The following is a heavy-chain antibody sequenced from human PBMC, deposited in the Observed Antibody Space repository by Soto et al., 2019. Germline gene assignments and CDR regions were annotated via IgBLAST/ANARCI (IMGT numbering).Heavy chain of an antibody. CDR1: GFTFSSYA. D-gene: IGHD6-13*01. CDR2: ISYDGSNK. CDR3: ARDRLKDIAAAGPFDY. Sequence: GGSLRLSCAASGFTFSSYAMHWVRQAPGKGLEWVAVISYDGSNKYYADSVKGRFTISRDNSKNTLYLQMNSLRAEDTAVYYCARDRLKDIAAAGPFDYWGQGTLVTVSS. V-gene: IGHV3-30-3*01. J-gene: IGHJ4*02.